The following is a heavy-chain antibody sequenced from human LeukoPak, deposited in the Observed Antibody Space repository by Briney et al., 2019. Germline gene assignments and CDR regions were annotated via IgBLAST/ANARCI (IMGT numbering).Heavy chain of an antibody. CDR1: GFTFSSYG. CDR2: ISYDGINK. D-gene: IGHD5-18*01. Sequence: GGSLRLSCAASGFTFSSYGMHCGCEAPGKGLEWVAVISYDGINKFYVDSVKGRFTISKNTLYLQMNSLRTEDTAVYYCAKDWYSYSYRIPEWWGQGTLVTVSS. J-gene: IGHJ4*02. CDR3: AKDWYSYSYRIPEW. V-gene: IGHV3-30*18.